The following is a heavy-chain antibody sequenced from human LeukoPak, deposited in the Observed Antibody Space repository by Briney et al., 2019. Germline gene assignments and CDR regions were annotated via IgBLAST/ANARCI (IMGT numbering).Heavy chain of an antibody. V-gene: IGHV1-2*02. J-gene: IGHJ3*02. Sequence: ASVKVSCKVSGYTLTELSMHWVRQAPGQGLEWMGWINPNSGGTDYAQKFQGRVTMTRDTSISTAYMELSRLRSDDTAVYHCARETLGYCSSTSCPDAFDIWGQGTMVTVSS. CDR3: ARETLGYCSSTSCPDAFDI. D-gene: IGHD2-2*01. CDR2: INPNSGGT. CDR1: GYTLTELS.